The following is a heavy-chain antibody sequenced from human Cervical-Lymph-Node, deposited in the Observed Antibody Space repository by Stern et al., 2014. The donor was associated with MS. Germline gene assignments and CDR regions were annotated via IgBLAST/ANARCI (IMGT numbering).Heavy chain of an antibody. J-gene: IGHJ4*02. Sequence: EVQLVESGGGLVKPGGSLRLSCAASGFTFSSYSMNWVRQAPGKGLEWVSSISSSSSYIYYADSVKGRFTISRDNAKNSLYLQMNSLRAEDTAVYYCASPSGRLRPLGYWGQGTLVTVSS. V-gene: IGHV3-21*01. D-gene: IGHD5-12*01. CDR1: GFTFSSYS. CDR2: ISSSSSYI. CDR3: ASPSGRLRPLGY.